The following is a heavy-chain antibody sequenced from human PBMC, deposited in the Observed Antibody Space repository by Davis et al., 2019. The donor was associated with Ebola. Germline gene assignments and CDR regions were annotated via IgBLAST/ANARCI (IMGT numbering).Heavy chain of an antibody. D-gene: IGHD6-13*01. J-gene: IGHJ6*02. CDR1: GFTFSSYA. Sequence: PGGSLRLSCAASGFTFSSYAMSWVRQAPGKGLEWVSAISGSGGSTYYADSVKGRFTISRDNSKNTLYLQMNSLRAEDTAVYYCAKVSGSSSWLYGMDVWGQGTTVTVSS. V-gene: IGHV3-23*01. CDR2: ISGSGGST. CDR3: AKVSGSSSWLYGMDV.